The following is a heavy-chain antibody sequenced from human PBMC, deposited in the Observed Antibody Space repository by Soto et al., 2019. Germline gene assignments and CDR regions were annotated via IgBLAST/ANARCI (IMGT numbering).Heavy chain of an antibody. D-gene: IGHD2-21*02. J-gene: IGHJ4*02. Sequence: GGSLRLSCAGSGFTFRSYTMHRVRQAPGKGLEWVSSISSFSGNIFYADSVKGRFTISRDNAKNSLYLQMNSLRVDDTALYYCARAYGGNSIDFWGQGALVTVSS. CDR1: GFTFRSYT. V-gene: IGHV3-21*06. CDR2: ISSFSGNI. CDR3: ARAYGGNSIDF.